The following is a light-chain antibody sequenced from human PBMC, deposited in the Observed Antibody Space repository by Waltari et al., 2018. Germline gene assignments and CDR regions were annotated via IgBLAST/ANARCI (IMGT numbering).Light chain of an antibody. CDR2: DVS. Sequence: QSALTQPASVSGSPGQSIPISCTGTSSDVGTYNYVSRYQQHPGKAPKLMIFDVSNRPSGVSNRFSASKSGNTASLTISGLQAEDEADYYCSSYTGSNTYVFGSGTKVTVL. CDR1: SSDVGTYNY. CDR3: SSYTGSNTYV. V-gene: IGLV2-14*03. J-gene: IGLJ1*01.